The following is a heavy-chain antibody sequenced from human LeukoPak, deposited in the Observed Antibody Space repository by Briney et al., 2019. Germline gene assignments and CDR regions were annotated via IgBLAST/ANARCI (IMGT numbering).Heavy chain of an antibody. Sequence: TTGGSLRLSCAASGFTFSNAWMTWVRQMPGKGLEWMGIIYPGDSDTRYSPSFQGQVTISVDKSVSAAYLQWSSLKASDTAMYYCASPPTRECSSISCPLSYWGQGTLVTVSS. CDR1: GFTFSNAW. CDR2: IYPGDSDT. D-gene: IGHD2-2*01. CDR3: ASPPTRECSSISCPLSY. J-gene: IGHJ4*02. V-gene: IGHV5-51*01.